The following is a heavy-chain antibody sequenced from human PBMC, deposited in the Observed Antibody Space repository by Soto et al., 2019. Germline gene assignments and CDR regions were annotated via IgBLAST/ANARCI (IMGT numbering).Heavy chain of an antibody. Sequence: SETLSLTCTVSGGPISSSSYYWSWIRQSPGKGLEWIGSIYYSGSTYYNPSLKSRVTISVDTSKNQFSLKLSSVTAADTAMYYCAREPRAWGQGTLVTVSS. CDR2: IYYSGST. CDR1: GGPISSSSYY. V-gene: IGHV4-39*07. J-gene: IGHJ5*02. CDR3: AREPRA.